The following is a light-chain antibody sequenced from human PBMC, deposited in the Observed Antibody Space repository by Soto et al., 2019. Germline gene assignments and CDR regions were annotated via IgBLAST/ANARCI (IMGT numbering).Light chain of an antibody. CDR1: QTISTN. Sequence: VTTQSPATLSVYPGERATLSCRASQTISTNLAWYQQKPGQAPRLLIYGASTRAAGIPARFSGSGSGTEFTLIISSLQSEDFAVYYCQDYSDWPTWTFGQGTKVDIK. CDR3: QDYSDWPTWT. V-gene: IGKV3-15*01. CDR2: GAS. J-gene: IGKJ1*01.